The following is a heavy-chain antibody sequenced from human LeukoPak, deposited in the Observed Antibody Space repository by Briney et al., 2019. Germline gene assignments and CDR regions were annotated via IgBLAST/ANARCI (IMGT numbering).Heavy chain of an antibody. CDR2: INHSGST. J-gene: IGHJ6*03. Sequence: SETLSLTCTVYGGSFSGYYWSWIRQPPGKGLEWIGEINHSGSTNYNPSLKSRVTISVDTSKNQFSLKLSSVTAADTAVYYCARTRDYYMDVWGKGTTVTISS. V-gene: IGHV4-34*01. CDR1: GGSFSGYY. CDR3: ARTRDYYMDV.